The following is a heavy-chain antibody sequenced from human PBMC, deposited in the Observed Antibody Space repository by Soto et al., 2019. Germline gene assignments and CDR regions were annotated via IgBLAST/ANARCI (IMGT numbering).Heavy chain of an antibody. CDR2: FYTTGRA. CDR1: SGSISSSY. J-gene: IGHJ5*02. CDR3: AREPIVEGPPGYNWFDP. V-gene: IGHV4-4*07. D-gene: IGHD3-22*01. Sequence: XTLSLTSSVSSGSISSSYWNWIRQPAGKGLEWIGRFYTTGRASYNPSLKGRLTLSGDTSKNQFSLRLGSVTAAETAVYYCAREPIVEGPPGYNWFDPWAQGLLVTVS.